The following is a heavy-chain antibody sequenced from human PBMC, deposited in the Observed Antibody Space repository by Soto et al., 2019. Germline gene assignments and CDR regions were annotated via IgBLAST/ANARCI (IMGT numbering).Heavy chain of an antibody. V-gene: IGHV1-69*13. CDR3: ARDRPYSSSWYGDY. D-gene: IGHD6-13*01. J-gene: IGHJ4*02. Sequence: ASVKVSCKASGGTFSSYAISWVRQAPGQGLEWMGGIIPIFGTANYAQKFQGRVTITADESTSTAYMELSSLRSEDTAVYYCARDRPYSSSWYGDYWGQGTLVTVSS. CDR1: GGTFSSYA. CDR2: IIPIFGTA.